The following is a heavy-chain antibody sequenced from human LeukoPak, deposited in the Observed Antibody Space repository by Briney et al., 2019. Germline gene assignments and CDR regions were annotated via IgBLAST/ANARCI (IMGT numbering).Heavy chain of an antibody. CDR2: IRYDGSNK. V-gene: IGHV3-30*02. D-gene: IGHD2-2*01. CDR1: GFTFSSYG. J-gene: IGHJ4*02. Sequence: GGSLRLSCAASGFTFSSYGMHWVRQAPGKGLEWVAFIRYDGSNKYYADSVKGRFTISRDNSKNTLYLQMNSLRAEDTAVYYCAKLDFYCSSTSRQFDYWGQGTLVTVSS. CDR3: AKLDFYCSSTSRQFDY.